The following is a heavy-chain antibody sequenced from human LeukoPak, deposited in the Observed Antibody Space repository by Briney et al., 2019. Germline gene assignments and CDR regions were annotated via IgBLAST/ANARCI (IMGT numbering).Heavy chain of an antibody. D-gene: IGHD3-9*01. CDR3: ARHIDWSFDY. CDR2: IKQDGSEE. J-gene: IGHJ4*02. CDR1: GFTFSTYW. Sequence: GGSLRPSCAASGFTFSTYWMTWVRQAPGKGLEWVANIKQDGSEEYYVDSVRGRFTISRDSAKNSLYLQMNSLRAEDTAVYYCARHIDWSFDYWGQGALVTVSS. V-gene: IGHV3-7*01.